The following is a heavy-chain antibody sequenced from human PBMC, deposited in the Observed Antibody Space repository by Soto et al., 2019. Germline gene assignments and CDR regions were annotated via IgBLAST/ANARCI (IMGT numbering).Heavy chain of an antibody. CDR3: GRGGAPVRCLGSVFHAGRFAP. CDR2: ISAYNGNT. Sequence: QVQLVQSGAEVKKPGASVKVSCKASGYTFTSYGISWVRQAPGQGLEGMGWISAYNGNTNYAQKLQGRVTMTTETSASSAYLGLRSLRAGDTGLYSCGRGGAPVRCLGSVFHAGRFAPWRQGTLVPVSS. CDR1: GYTFTSYG. V-gene: IGHV1-18*01. J-gene: IGHJ5*02. D-gene: IGHD3-16*01.